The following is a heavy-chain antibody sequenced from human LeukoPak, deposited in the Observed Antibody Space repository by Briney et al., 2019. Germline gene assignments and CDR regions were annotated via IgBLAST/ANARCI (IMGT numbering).Heavy chain of an antibody. CDR3: AKDPKRWLQSGFDY. CDR2: IRYDGSNK. J-gene: IGHJ4*02. V-gene: IGHV3-30*02. Sequence: GGSLRLSCAASGFTFSSYGMHWVRQAPGKGLEWVAFIRYDGSNKYYADSVKGRFTISRDNSKNTLYLLMNSLRAEDTAVYYCAKDPKRWLQSGFDYWGQGTLVTVSS. D-gene: IGHD5-24*01. CDR1: GFTFSSYG.